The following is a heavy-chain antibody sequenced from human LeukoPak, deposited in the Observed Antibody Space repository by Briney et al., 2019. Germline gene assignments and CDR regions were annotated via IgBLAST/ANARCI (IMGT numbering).Heavy chain of an antibody. CDR2: IGTDGSQI. CDR3: ARDLNWETY. V-gene: IGHV3-7*01. D-gene: IGHD7-27*01. Sequence: GGSLRLSCVASGFTFSSYWMTWVRQAPGKGLEWVANIGTDGSQIYYVDSVKGRFTISRDNAKNSLYLQMNSLRAEDTAVYYCARDLNWETYWGQGTLVSVSS. J-gene: IGHJ4*02. CDR1: GFTFSSYW.